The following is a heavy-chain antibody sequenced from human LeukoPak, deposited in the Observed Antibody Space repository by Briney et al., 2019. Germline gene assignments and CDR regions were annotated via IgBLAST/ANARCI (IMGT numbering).Heavy chain of an antibody. D-gene: IGHD3/OR15-3a*01. CDR1: GFTFSSYW. CDR2: IKKDGSEK. V-gene: IGHV3-7*01. J-gene: IGHJ6*03. CDR3: ARDLPMISGPYYHYYMDV. Sequence: GGSLRLSCAASGFTFSSYWMSWVRQAPGKGLEWVANIKKDGSEKYYVDSVKGRFTISRDNAKKSLYLQMNSLGAEDTAVYYCARDLPMISGPYYHYYMDVWGKGTTVTISS.